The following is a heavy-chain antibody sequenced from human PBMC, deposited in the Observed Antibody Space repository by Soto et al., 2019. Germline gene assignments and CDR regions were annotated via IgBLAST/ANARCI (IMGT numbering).Heavy chain of an antibody. CDR3: ARVGIQLWPTNYYYYGMDV. V-gene: IGHV3-33*01. CDR1: GFTFSSYG. D-gene: IGHD5-18*01. J-gene: IGHJ6*02. CDR2: IWYDGSNK. Sequence: QVQLVESGGGVVQPGRSLRLSCAASGFTFSSYGMHWVRQAPGKGLEWVAVIWYDGSNKYYADSVKGRFTISRDNSKNTLYLQMNSLRAEDTAVYYCARVGIQLWPTNYYYYGMDVWGQGTTVTVSS.